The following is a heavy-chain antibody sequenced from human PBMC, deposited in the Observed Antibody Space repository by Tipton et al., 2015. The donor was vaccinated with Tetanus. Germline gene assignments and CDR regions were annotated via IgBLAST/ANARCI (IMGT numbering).Heavy chain of an antibody. CDR1: GFTLDDFA. D-gene: IGHD4-17*01. Sequence: SLRLSCEAFGFTLDDFAMHWVRQGPGMGLEWVSGLSWNSGHIDYAPSVRGRFTISRDNAKNSLYLQMNSLRAEDTALYYCVKDAGNYGDFFHFDNWGQGTLVTVSS. V-gene: IGHV3-9*01. CDR2: LSWNSGHI. J-gene: IGHJ4*02. CDR3: VKDAGNYGDFFHFDN.